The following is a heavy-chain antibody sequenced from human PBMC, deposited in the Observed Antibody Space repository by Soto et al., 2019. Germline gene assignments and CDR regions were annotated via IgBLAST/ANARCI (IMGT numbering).Heavy chain of an antibody. D-gene: IGHD2-15*01. CDR2: IIPIFRTA. V-gene: IGHV1-69*13. Sequence: SVKVSCKASGYTFTTSGISWLRQAPGQGIEWMGGIIPIFRTADYAQKFQGRVTITAGESTSTAYMELSSLRSEDTAVYYCARDSLLNIVVVVAATESWNWFDPWG. J-gene: IGHJ5*02. CDR1: GYTFTTSG. CDR3: ARDSLLNIVVVVAATESWNWFDP.